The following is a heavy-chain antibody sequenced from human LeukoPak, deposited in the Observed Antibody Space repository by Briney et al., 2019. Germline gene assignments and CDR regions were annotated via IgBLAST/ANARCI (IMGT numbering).Heavy chain of an antibody. Sequence: SGGSLRLSCAASGFTFSSYGMHWVRQAPGKGLEWAAFIRYDGSNKYYADSVKGRFTISRDNSKNTLYLQMNGLRAEDTAVYYCAKEKSYDFWSGYPVLPSDNWFDPWGQGTLVTVSS. J-gene: IGHJ5*02. CDR1: GFTFSSYG. D-gene: IGHD3-3*01. CDR2: IRYDGSNK. CDR3: AKEKSYDFWSGYPVLPSDNWFDP. V-gene: IGHV3-30*02.